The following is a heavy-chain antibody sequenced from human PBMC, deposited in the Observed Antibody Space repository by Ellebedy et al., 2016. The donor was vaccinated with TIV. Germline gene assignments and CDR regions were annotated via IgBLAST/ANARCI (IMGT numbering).Heavy chain of an antibody. D-gene: IGHD6-19*01. V-gene: IGHV1-2*02. CDR2: INPNSGGT. Sequence: ASVKVSXXASGYTFTGYYMHWVRQAPGQGLEWMGWINPNSGGTNYAQKFQGRVTMTRDTSISTAYMELSRLRSDDTAVYYCASYSSGRYLGSGYWGQGTLVTVSS. J-gene: IGHJ4*02. CDR3: ASYSSGRYLGSGY. CDR1: GYTFTGYY.